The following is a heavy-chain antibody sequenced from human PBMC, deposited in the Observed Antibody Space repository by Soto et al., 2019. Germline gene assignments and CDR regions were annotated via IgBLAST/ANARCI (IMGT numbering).Heavy chain of an antibody. CDR1: GGIFTNNA. D-gene: IGHD5-18*01. V-gene: IGHV1-69*01. J-gene: IGHJ6*02. CDR3: ANGGHNDGYNCYHGMDV. CDR2: DIPLFDTA. Sequence: QVQVVQSGAEVKKPGSSVKVSCKVSGGIFTNNAISWVRQAPGQGLEWLGGDIPLFDTAYYAQIFRGRLRISADGATTTVYMELSGLTSADTAVYFCANGGHNDGYNCYHGMDVWGQGTTVTVS.